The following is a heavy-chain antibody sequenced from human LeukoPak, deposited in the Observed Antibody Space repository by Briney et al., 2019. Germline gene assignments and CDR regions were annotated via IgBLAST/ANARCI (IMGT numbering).Heavy chain of an antibody. CDR1: GFTFSSYS. J-gene: IGHJ4*02. Sequence: GGSLRLSCAASGFTFSSYSMNWVRQAPGKGLEWVSSISSSSSYIYYADSVKGRFTISRDNSKNTLYLQMNSLRVEDTAVYFCARDPGAFPYFFDCWGQGTLVTVSS. V-gene: IGHV3-21*04. D-gene: IGHD4/OR15-4a*01. CDR2: ISSSSSYI. CDR3: ARDPGAFPYFFDC.